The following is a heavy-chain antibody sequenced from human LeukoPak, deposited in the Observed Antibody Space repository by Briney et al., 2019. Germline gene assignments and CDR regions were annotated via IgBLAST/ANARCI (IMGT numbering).Heavy chain of an antibody. CDR3: ARRIGGTYTTQDNWFDP. CDR2: IYYSGST. CDR1: GGSISSSSYY. J-gene: IGHJ5*02. D-gene: IGHD1-26*01. V-gene: IGHV4-39*01. Sequence: SETLSLTCTVSGGSISSSSYYWGWIRQPPGKGLEWIGSIYYSGSTYYNPSLKSRVTISVDTSKNQFSLKLSSVTAADTAVYYCARRIGGTYTTQDNWFDPWGQGTLVTVSS.